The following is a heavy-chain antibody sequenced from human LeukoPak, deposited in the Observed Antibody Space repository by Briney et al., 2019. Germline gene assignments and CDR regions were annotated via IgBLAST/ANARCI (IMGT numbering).Heavy chain of an antibody. J-gene: IGHJ4*02. CDR1: GFTFSSYW. CDR3: ARGYSSNVPLYYFDY. V-gene: IGHV3-7*01. CDR2: IKQGGSEK. Sequence: GGSLRLSCAASGFTFSSYWMSWVRQAPGKGLEWVANIKQGGSEKYYVDSVKGRFTISRDNAKNSLYLQMNSLRAEDTAVYYCARGYSSNVPLYYFDYWGQGTLVTVSS. D-gene: IGHD6-19*01.